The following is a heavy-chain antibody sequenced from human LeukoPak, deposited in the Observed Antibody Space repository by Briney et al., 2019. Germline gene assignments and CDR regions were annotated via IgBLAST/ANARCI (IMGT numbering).Heavy chain of an antibody. CDR3: ASATGQFDY. V-gene: IGHV1-69*05. D-gene: IGHD2-15*01. CDR2: IIPIFGTA. J-gene: IGHJ4*02. CDR1: GGTFSSSA. Sequence: GSSVKVSCKASGGTFSSSALTWVRQAPGQGLEWMGSIIPIFGTANYAQKFQGRVTITTDESTTTAYMELGSLRSEDTAVYYCASATGQFDYWGQGTLVTVSS.